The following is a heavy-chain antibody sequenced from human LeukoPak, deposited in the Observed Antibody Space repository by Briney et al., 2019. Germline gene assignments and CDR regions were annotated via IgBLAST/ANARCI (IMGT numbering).Heavy chain of an antibody. D-gene: IGHD2-2*02. V-gene: IGHV4-4*07. CDR2: IYTSGST. Sequence: PSETLSLTCTVSGGSISSYYWSWIRQPAGKGLEWIGRIYTSGSTNYNPSLKSRVTMSVDTSKNQFSLKLSSLTAADTAVYYCARDYRDIVVVPAAILYYYYMDVWGKGTTVTVSS. J-gene: IGHJ6*03. CDR3: ARDYRDIVVVPAAILYYYYMDV. CDR1: GGSISSYY.